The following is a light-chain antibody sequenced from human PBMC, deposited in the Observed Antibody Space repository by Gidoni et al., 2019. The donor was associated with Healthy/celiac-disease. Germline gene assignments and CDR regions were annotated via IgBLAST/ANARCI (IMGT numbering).Light chain of an antibody. J-gene: IGKJ1*01. CDR3: QQYNSYSTWT. Sequence: DIQLTQSPSTLSASVGARVTITCRASQRISSWLAWYQQKPGKAPKLLIYKASSLESGVPSRFSGSGSGTEFTLTISSLQPDEFATYYCQQYNSYSTWTFGQGTKVEIK. CDR2: KAS. CDR1: QRISSW. V-gene: IGKV1-5*03.